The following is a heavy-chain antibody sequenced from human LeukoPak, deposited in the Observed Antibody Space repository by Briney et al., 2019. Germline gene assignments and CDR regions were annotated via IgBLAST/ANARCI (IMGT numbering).Heavy chain of an antibody. CDR2: ISAYNGNT. D-gene: IGHD2-2*01. V-gene: IGHV1-18*01. CDR3: AREQTCLSSTSCYHVDWFDP. Sequence: ASVKVSCKASGYTFTSYGISWVRQAPGRGLEWMGWISAYNGNTNYAQKLQGRVTMTTDTSTSTAYMELRSLRSDDTAVYYCAREQTCLSSTSCYHVDWFDPWGQGTLVTVSS. J-gene: IGHJ5*02. CDR1: GYTFTSYG.